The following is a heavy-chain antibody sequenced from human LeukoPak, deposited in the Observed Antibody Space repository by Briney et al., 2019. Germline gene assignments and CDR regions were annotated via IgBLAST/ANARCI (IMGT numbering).Heavy chain of an antibody. CDR2: ISKTSAT. D-gene: IGHD3-22*01. Sequence: GGSLRLSCAASGFTLSSYSMNWVRQAPGKGLEWVSYISKTSATYYTDSVKGRFTISRDNAKNSLYLQMNSLRAEDTAVYYCARANYYDISGYDYWGQGTLVTVSS. CDR3: ARANYYDISGYDY. J-gene: IGHJ4*02. CDR1: GFTLSSYS. V-gene: IGHV3-48*04.